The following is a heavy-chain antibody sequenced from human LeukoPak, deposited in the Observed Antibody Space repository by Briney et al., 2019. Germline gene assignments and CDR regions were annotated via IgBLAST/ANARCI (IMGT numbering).Heavy chain of an antibody. CDR3: ARVRVGYYMDV. V-gene: IGHV3-48*04. CDR1: GFTFSSYS. Sequence: GGALRLSCAGSGFTFSSYSMNWVRQAPGKGLEWVSLISTSGGPMYYADSVKGRFTISRDNAKNSLYLQMSSLRAEDAAVYYCARVRVGYYMDVWGKGTTVTVSS. CDR2: ISTSGGPM. D-gene: IGHD1-26*01. J-gene: IGHJ6*03.